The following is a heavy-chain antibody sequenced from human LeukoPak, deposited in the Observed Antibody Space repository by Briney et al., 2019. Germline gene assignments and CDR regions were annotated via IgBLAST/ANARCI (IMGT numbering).Heavy chain of an antibody. CDR3: ARDLSRWHWKAWFDP. CDR2: ISHTGSAI. J-gene: IGHJ5*02. D-gene: IGHD1-1*01. CDR1: GFTFSSFA. Sequence: GPLRLSCAASGFTFSSFAMNWVRQAPEKALEWVSYISHTGSAISYAGSVKGRFTISRDNAKNSLFLQMNSLGPEDTAVYYCARDLSRWHWKAWFDPWGQGTLVTVSS. V-gene: IGHV3-48*03.